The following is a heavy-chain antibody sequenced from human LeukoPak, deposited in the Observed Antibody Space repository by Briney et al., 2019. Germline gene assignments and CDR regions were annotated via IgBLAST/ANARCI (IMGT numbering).Heavy chain of an antibody. V-gene: IGHV3-21*01. CDR3: ARAKNYDGSAYYYY. CDR1: GFTFSSCT. D-gene: IGHD3-22*01. J-gene: IGHJ4*02. CDR2: ISSSGSDI. Sequence: GGSLRLSCAASGFTFSSCTMNWVRQAPGKGLEWVSSISSSGSDIFYADSVKGRFTISRDNAKTSLYLQMNSLRAEDTAVYYCARAKNYDGSAYYYYWGQGTLVTVSS.